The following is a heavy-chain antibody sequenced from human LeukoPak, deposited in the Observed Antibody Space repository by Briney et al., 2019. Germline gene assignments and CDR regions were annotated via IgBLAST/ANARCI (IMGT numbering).Heavy chain of an antibody. Sequence: GGSLRLSCAASGFTFSGYGMHWVRQAPGKGLEWVAVISSDATNKYYVDSVKGRFTISRDNSKSTLYLQMNSLRAEDTAVYYCVKGHSSGYYYMGSWGQGTLVTVSS. CDR1: GFTFSGYG. CDR3: VKGHSSGYYYMGS. CDR2: ISSDATNK. J-gene: IGHJ5*02. V-gene: IGHV3-30*18. D-gene: IGHD3-22*01.